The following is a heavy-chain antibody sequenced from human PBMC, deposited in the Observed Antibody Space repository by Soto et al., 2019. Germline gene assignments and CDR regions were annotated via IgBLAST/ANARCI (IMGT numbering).Heavy chain of an antibody. D-gene: IGHD7-27*01. V-gene: IGHV3-21*01. CDR1: GFTFSSYS. CDR3: ARSWGGTYWYFDL. CDR2: ISSSSSYI. J-gene: IGHJ2*01. Sequence: EVQLVESGGGLVKPGGSLRLSCAASGFTFSSYSMNWVRQAPGKGLEWVSSISSSSSYIYYADSVKGRFTISRDNAKNSLYLHMNSLRAEYTAVYYCARSWGGTYWYFDLWGRGTLVTVSS.